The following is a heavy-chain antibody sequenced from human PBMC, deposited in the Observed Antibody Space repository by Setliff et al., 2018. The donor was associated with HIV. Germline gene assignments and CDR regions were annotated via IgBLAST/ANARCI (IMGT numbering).Heavy chain of an antibody. J-gene: IGHJ4*01. D-gene: IGHD5-18*01. CDR3: ARQTSYDRGYSYCFDE. Sequence: PSETLSLTCTVSNGSISSHYWSWIRQPPGKGLEWIGNMYYSGSTNYNPSLKSRVTISVDRSQNHLSLRLTSVTAADTAVYYCARQTSYDRGYSYCFDEWGHGTLVTVSS. V-gene: IGHV4-59*08. CDR2: MYYSGST. CDR1: NGSISSHY.